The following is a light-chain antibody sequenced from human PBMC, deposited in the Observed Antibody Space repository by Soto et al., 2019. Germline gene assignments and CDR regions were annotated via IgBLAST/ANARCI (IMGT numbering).Light chain of an antibody. CDR2: DAS. CDR1: QSVSSY. CDR3: QQYGSSPAT. J-gene: IGKJ1*01. Sequence: EIVLTQSPGSLSLSPGERATLSCTTSQSVSSYLAWYQQKPGQAPRLLIYDASSRAAGIPGRFSGSGSGTDFTLTISRLEHEDFAVYFCQQYGSSPATFGQGTKVQIK. V-gene: IGKV3-20*01.